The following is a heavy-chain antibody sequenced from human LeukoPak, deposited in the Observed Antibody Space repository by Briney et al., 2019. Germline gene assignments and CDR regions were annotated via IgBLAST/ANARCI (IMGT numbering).Heavy chain of an antibody. V-gene: IGHV5-51*01. J-gene: IGHJ4*02. Sequence: GESLKISCKGSGYSFSNSWIGWVRQMPGKGLEWMGIIYPDDSDTKYSPSFQGRVTISADKSISTAYLQWSSLKASDTAMCYCARQAPLAYFDYWGQGTLVTVSS. CDR2: IYPDDSDT. CDR3: ARQAPLAYFDY. CDR1: GYSFSNSW.